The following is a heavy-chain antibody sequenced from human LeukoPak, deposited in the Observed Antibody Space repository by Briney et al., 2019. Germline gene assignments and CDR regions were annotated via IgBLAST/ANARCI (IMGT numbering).Heavy chain of an antibody. Sequence: SVKVSCKASGGTFSSHAISWVRQAPGQGPEWMGRIIPIFGIANYAQKFQGRVTITADKSTSTAYMELSSLRSEDTAVYYCAREGISPAYYYDSSGYLPPDYWGQGTLVTVSS. CDR3: AREGISPAYYYDSSGYLPPDY. V-gene: IGHV1-69*04. D-gene: IGHD3-22*01. CDR1: GGTFSSHA. CDR2: IIPIFGIA. J-gene: IGHJ4*02.